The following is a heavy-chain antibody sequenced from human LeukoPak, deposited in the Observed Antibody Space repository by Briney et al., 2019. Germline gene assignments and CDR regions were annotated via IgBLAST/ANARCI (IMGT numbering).Heavy chain of an antibody. CDR1: GFTVSSNY. J-gene: IGHJ4*02. Sequence: GGSLRLSCAASGFTVSSNYMSWVRQAPGKGLEWVSVIYSGGSTYSADSVKGRFTISRDNSKNTLYLQMSSLRAEDTAVYYCARAPGYCSSTSCPGLDYWGQETLVTVSS. CDR3: ARAPGYCSSTSCPGLDY. V-gene: IGHV3-66*02. CDR2: IYSGGST. D-gene: IGHD2-2*01.